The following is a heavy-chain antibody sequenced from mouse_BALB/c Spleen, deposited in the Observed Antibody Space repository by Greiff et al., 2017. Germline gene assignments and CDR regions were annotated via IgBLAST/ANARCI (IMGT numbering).Heavy chain of an antibody. V-gene: IGHV14-3*02. CDR3: ARGYYGLFDY. D-gene: IGHD1-2*01. Sequence: VQLKESGAELVKPGASVKLSCTASGFNIKDTYMHWVKQRPDQGLEWIGRIDPANGNTKYDPKFQGKATITADTSSNTAYLQLSSLTSEDTAVYYCARGYYGLFDYWGQGTTLTVSS. J-gene: IGHJ2*01. CDR2: IDPANGNT. CDR1: GFNIKDTY.